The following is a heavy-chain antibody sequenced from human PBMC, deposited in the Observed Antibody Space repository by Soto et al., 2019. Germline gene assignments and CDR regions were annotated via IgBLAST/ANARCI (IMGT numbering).Heavy chain of an antibody. D-gene: IGHD4-4*01. Sequence: EVQLVESGGGLVQPGESLRLSCAASGFTFSSYWMHWIRQAPGKGLVWVSRVSSDGSSTVYANSVKGRLTISRDNAKNNLYLKMNSLSDEDTAVYYCARGLPNYSSFDSWVQGTLVTVSS. CDR1: GFTFSSYW. CDR2: VSSDGSST. CDR3: ARGLPNYSSFDS. V-gene: IGHV3-74*01. J-gene: IGHJ4*02.